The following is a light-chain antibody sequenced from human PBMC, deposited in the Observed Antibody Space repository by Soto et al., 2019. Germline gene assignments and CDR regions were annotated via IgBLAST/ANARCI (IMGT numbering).Light chain of an antibody. Sequence: DVVMTQTPLSLSVTPGHPASIPGKSTQILLLGDGKIYLYWYLQKSGQPPQLLIYEVYNRFSGVTDRFSGSGSGTDFTLKISRVEAEDVGVYYCMQSVQLPITFGQGTKLDIK. CDR1: QILLLGDGKIY. J-gene: IGKJ5*01. V-gene: IGKV2D-29*01. CDR2: EVY. CDR3: MQSVQLPIT.